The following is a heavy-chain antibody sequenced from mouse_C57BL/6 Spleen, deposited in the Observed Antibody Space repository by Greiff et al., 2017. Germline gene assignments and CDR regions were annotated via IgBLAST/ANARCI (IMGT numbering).Heavy chain of an antibody. D-gene: IGHD2-4*01. Sequence: VQLQQPGAELVRPGSSVKLSCKASGYTFTSYWMHWVKQRPIQGLEWIGNIDPSDSETHYNQKFKDKATLTVDKSSSTAYMQLISLTSEDSAVYYCAREDYDYDGGFAYWGQGTLVTVSA. CDR3: AREDYDYDGGFAY. CDR1: GYTFTSYW. J-gene: IGHJ3*01. V-gene: IGHV1-52*01. CDR2: IDPSDSET.